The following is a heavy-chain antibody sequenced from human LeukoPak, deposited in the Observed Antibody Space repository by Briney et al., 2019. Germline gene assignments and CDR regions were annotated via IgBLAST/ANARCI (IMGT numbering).Heavy chain of an antibody. CDR2: ISGSGGST. CDR3: ASYAVTYYDFWSGYSPRYYFDY. Sequence: GGSLRLSCAASGFTFSSYAMSWVRQAPGKGLEWVSAISGSGGSTYYADSVKGRFTISRDNSKNTLYLQMNSLRAEDTAVYYCASYAVTYYDFWSGYSPRYYFDYWGQGTLVTVSS. CDR1: GFTFSSYA. J-gene: IGHJ4*02. D-gene: IGHD3-3*01. V-gene: IGHV3-23*01.